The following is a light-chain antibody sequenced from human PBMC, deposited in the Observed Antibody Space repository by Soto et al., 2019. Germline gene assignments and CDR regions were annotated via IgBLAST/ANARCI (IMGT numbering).Light chain of an antibody. Sequence: QSALTQPASVSGSPGQSITISCTGTSSDVGGYNYVSWYQQHPGKAPKLMIYDVSNRPSGVSNRFSGSKSGNTASLTISGLQAEDEADYYCSSYTRSSTLYVFGTGTKGT. CDR2: DVS. CDR1: SSDVGGYNY. J-gene: IGLJ1*01. CDR3: SSYTRSSTLYV. V-gene: IGLV2-14*01.